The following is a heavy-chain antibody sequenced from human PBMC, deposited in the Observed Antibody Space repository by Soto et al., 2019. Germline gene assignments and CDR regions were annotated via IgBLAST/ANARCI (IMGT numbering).Heavy chain of an antibody. D-gene: IGHD2-2*01. V-gene: IGHV3-21*03. CDR3: ARDPRVIVVVPAVSCWFDP. J-gene: IGHJ5*02. Sequence: PGGSLRLSCAASGFTFSSYSMNWVSQAPGKGLEWVSSISSSSSYIYYADSVKGRFTISRDNAKNSLYLQMNSLRAEDTAVYYCARDPRVIVVVPAVSCWFDPWGQGTLVTVSS. CDR2: ISSSSSYI. CDR1: GFTFSSYS.